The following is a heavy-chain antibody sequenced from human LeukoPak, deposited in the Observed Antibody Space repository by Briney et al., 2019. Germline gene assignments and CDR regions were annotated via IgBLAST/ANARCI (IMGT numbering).Heavy chain of an antibody. Sequence: GRSLRLSCAASGSTFDDYAMHWVRQAPGKGLEWVSGISWNSGSLGYADSVKGRFTISRDNAKNSLYLQMNSLRAEDTALYYCVKSRNYFDTFDIWGQGTMVTVSS. J-gene: IGHJ3*02. V-gene: IGHV3-9*01. CDR3: VKSRNYFDTFDI. CDR1: GSTFDDYA. D-gene: IGHD1-14*01. CDR2: ISWNSGSL.